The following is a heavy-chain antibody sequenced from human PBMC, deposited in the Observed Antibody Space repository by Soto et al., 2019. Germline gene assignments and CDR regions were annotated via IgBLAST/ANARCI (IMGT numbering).Heavy chain of an antibody. D-gene: IGHD3-3*01. CDR3: AREIRALEWLLSHIPGGMDV. Sequence: QVQLVESGGGVVQPGRSLRLSCAASGFTFSSYAMHWVRQAPGKGLEWVAVISYDGSNKYYADSVKGRFTISRDNSKNTLYLQMNSLRAEDTAVYYCAREIRALEWLLSHIPGGMDVWGQGTTVTVSS. V-gene: IGHV3-30-3*01. J-gene: IGHJ6*02. CDR1: GFTFSSYA. CDR2: ISYDGSNK.